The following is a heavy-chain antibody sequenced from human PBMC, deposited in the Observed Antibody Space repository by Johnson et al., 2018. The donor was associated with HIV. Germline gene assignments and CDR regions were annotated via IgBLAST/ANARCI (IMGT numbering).Heavy chain of an antibody. V-gene: IGHV3-11*04. D-gene: IGHD3-3*01. CDR1: GLTFSDYY. CDR2: ISSSGSTM. CDR3: ASRQYFSSFDI. J-gene: IGHJ3*02. Sequence: HVQLVESGGGLVQPGGSLRLSCAAPGLTFSDYYMTWIRQAPGKGLEWVSYISSSGSTMYYADSVKGRFTISRDNAKNTLYLQMDSLRAEDTAVYYCASRQYFSSFDIWGQGTMVTVSS.